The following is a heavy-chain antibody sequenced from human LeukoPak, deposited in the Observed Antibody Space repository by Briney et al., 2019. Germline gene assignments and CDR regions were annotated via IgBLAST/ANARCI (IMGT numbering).Heavy chain of an antibody. CDR3: AKGYGGSYHYFDY. CDR1: GFTFSSYA. J-gene: IGHJ4*02. D-gene: IGHD1-26*01. CDR2: ISGGGGST. V-gene: IGHV3-23*01. Sequence: GGSLRLSCAASGFTFSSYAMNWVRQAPGKGLEWVSIISGGGGSTYYADSVKGRFTISRDNSKNTLYLQMNSLGADDTAVYYCAKGYGGSYHYFDYWGQGTLVTVSS.